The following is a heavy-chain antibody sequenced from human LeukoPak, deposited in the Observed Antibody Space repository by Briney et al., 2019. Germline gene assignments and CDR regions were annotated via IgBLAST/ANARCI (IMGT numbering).Heavy chain of an antibody. CDR2: IHNSGRT. Sequence: PSETLSLTCSVPGGSVSSYYWSWIRQSPGKGLGWIGYIHNSGRTNYNPSLTSRVTGFVDTSKNQASLRRTSVTAADTAVYYRARHGTISGESYFDYWGQGDLVTVSS. J-gene: IGHJ4*02. V-gene: IGHV4-59*08. CDR1: GGSVSSYY. CDR3: ARHGTISGESYFDY. D-gene: IGHD1-14*01.